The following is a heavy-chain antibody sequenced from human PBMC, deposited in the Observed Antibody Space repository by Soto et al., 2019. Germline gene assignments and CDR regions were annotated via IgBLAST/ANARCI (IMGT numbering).Heavy chain of an antibody. CDR2: ISISGNTI. J-gene: IGHJ4*02. V-gene: IGHV3-11*01. CDR1: GFTFSDYY. CDR3: XXXXXXXXXXXXXXFXY. Sequence: QVQLVESGGGLVKPGGSLRLSCAASGFTFSDYYMSWIRQAPGXXLXXXXYISISGNTIYYADSVKGRFTISWDNAKNSLYLQMNSLXXXDXAXXYXXXXXXXXXXXXXXXFXYWGQGTLVTVSS.